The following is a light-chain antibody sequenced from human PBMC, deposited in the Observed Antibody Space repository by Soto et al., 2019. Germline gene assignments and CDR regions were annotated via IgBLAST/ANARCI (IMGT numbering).Light chain of an antibody. Sequence: IVLTQSPGTVSLSPGERFTLGCVAIHNFAGIYLAWYQHKPGQAPRLLIYGASSRATGIPDRFSGSGSGTDFTLTISRLEPEDAAVYYCQQYGSSPPRLTFGGGTKVDIK. CDR2: GAS. V-gene: IGKV3-20*01. CDR3: QQYGSSPPRLT. J-gene: IGKJ4*01. CDR1: HNFAGIY.